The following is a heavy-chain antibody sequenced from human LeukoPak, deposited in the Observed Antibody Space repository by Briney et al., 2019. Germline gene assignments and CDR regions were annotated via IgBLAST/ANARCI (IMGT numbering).Heavy chain of an antibody. J-gene: IGHJ5*02. D-gene: IGHD3-10*01. Sequence: SETLSLTCAVYGGSFSGYYWSWIRQPPGKGLEWIGEINHSGSTNYNPSLKSRVTISVDTSKSQFSLKLSSVTAADTAVYYCARHSRLLWFGEKARWFDPWGQGTLVTVSS. CDR1: GGSFSGYY. V-gene: IGHV4-34*01. CDR2: INHSGST. CDR3: ARHSRLLWFGEKARWFDP.